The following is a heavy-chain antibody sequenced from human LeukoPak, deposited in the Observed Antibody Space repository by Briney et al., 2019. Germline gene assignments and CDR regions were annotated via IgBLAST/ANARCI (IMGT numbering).Heavy chain of an antibody. D-gene: IGHD3-9*01. CDR2: ISSSSSTI. CDR3: ARAKSDYDILTGYYPIGMDV. CDR1: GFTFSSYS. V-gene: IGHV3-48*02. Sequence: GGSLRLSCAASGFTFSSYSMNWVRQAPGKGLEWVSYISSSSSTIYYADSVKGRFTISRDNAKNSLYLQMNSLRDEDTAVYYCARAKSDYDILTGYYPIGMDVWGQGTTVTVSS. J-gene: IGHJ6*02.